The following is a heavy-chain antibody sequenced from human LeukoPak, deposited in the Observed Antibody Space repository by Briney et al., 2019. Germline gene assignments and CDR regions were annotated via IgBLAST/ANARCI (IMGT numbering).Heavy chain of an antibody. J-gene: IGHJ3*02. CDR1: GFTFSSYA. CDR3: AKTTYYYESSGSKDAFDI. CDR2: ISGSGGST. Sequence: GGSLRLSCAASGFTFSSYAMSWVRQAPGKGLEWVSAISGSGGSTYYADSVKGRFTISRDNSKNTLYLQMNSLRAEDTAVYYCAKTTYYYESSGSKDAFDIWGQGTMVTVSS. V-gene: IGHV3-23*01. D-gene: IGHD3-22*01.